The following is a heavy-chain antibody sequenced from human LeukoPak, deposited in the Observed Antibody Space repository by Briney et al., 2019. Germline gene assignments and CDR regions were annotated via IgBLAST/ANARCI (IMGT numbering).Heavy chain of an antibody. D-gene: IGHD3-9*01. CDR2: IKQDGSEK. J-gene: IGHJ4*02. Sequence: GGSLRVSCAASGFTFSSYWMSWVRQAPGKGLEWVANIKQDGSEKYYVDSVKGRFTISRDNAKNSLYLQMNSLRAEDTAVYYCARDLGDDYDILAGYYDYWGQGTLVTVSS. V-gene: IGHV3-7*01. CDR3: ARDLGDDYDILAGYYDY. CDR1: GFTFSSYW.